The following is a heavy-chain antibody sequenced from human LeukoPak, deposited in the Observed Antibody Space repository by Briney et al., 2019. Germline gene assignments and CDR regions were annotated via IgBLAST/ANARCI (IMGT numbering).Heavy chain of an antibody. Sequence: GGSLRLSCTPSGFTFSTYRMHWVRQGPGKGLDWISDISSTGSNTFYSDSVKGRFTISRDNGKNSLFLQMHSLRVEDTAVYYCVRNFGKGGFDVWGHGTMVAVSS. CDR2: ISSTGSNT. CDR1: GFTFSTYR. CDR3: VRNFGKGGFDV. D-gene: IGHD3-3*01. V-gene: IGHV3-48*04. J-gene: IGHJ3*01.